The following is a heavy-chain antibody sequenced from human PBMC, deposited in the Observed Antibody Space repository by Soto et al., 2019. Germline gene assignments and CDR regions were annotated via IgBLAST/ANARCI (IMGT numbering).Heavy chain of an antibody. CDR2: IIPIFGTA. J-gene: IGHJ4*02. D-gene: IGHD5-12*01. Sequence: SVKVSCKASGGTFSSYAISWVRQAPGQGLEWMGGIIPIFGTANYAQKFQGRVTITADKSTSTAYMELSSLRSEDTAVYYRAMAGFIVAAAPYYFDYWGQGTLVTVSS. V-gene: IGHV1-69*06. CDR3: AMAGFIVAAAPYYFDY. CDR1: GGTFSSYA.